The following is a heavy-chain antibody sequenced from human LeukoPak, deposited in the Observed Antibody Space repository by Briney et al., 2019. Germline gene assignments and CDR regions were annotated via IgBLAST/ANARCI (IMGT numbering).Heavy chain of an antibody. CDR1: GGSISNGAHY. V-gene: IGHV4-31*03. CDR2: IHNSGTT. J-gene: IGHJ4*02. Sequence: SETLSLTCTFSGGSISNGAHYWSWIRQHPGKGLEWVGSIHNSGTTYSNPSLMSRVTLSLDTSKNQFSLKLSSVTAADAAVYFCASGPVDTAMVLHYFDYWGQGTLVTVSS. CDR3: ASGPVDTAMVLHYFDY. D-gene: IGHD5-18*01.